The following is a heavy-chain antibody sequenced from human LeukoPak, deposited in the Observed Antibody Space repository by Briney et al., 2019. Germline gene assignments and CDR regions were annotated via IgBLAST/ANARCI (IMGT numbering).Heavy chain of an antibody. J-gene: IGHJ4*02. Sequence: GGSLRLSCAASGFTFSSYAMYWVRQAPGKGLEWVAVISYNGSDKYNADSVEGRFTISRDNSKNTLYLQMNSLRAEDTAVYYCARDLGSDFDYWGQGTQVTVSS. CDR3: ARDLGSDFDY. D-gene: IGHD3-16*01. CDR2: ISYNGSDK. V-gene: IGHV3-30-3*01. CDR1: GFTFSSYA.